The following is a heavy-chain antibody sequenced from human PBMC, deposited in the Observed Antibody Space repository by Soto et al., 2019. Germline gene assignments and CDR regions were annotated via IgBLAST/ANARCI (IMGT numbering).Heavy chain of an antibody. CDR3: AKDRGSYALSASDH. V-gene: IGHV3-30*18. D-gene: IGHD3-16*01. Sequence: QVQLVESGGGVVQPGRSLRLSCAASGFTFSSYGMHWVRQAPGKGLEWVALISYDGSNKYYGDSVKGRFTISRDNSKNTLYLQMNTLRAEDTSVYYCAKDRGSYALSASDHWGQGTLVTXSS. J-gene: IGHJ4*02. CDR2: ISYDGSNK. CDR1: GFTFSSYG.